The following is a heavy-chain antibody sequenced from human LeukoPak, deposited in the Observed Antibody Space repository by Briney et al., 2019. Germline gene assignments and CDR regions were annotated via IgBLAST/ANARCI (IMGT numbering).Heavy chain of an antibody. CDR2: IYTSGST. Sequence: SETLSLTCTVSGGYISSGSYYWSWIRQPAGKGLEWIGRIYTSGSTNYNPSLKSRVTISVDTSKNQFSLKLSSVTAADTAVYYCARGWFGESDAFDIWGQGTMVTVSS. V-gene: IGHV4-61*02. J-gene: IGHJ3*02. CDR1: GGYISSGSYY. CDR3: ARGWFGESDAFDI. D-gene: IGHD3-10*01.